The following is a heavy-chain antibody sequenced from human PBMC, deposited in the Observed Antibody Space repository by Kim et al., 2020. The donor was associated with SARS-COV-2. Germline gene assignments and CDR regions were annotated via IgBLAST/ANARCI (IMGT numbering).Heavy chain of an antibody. CDR3: AKETYYYGSGSDY. Sequence: GGSLRLSCAASGFTFSSYGMHWVRQAPGKGLEWVAVIWYDGSNKYYADSVKGRFTISRDNSKNTLYLQMNSLRAEDTAVYYCAKETYYYGSGSDYWGQGTPVTVS. J-gene: IGHJ4*02. CDR2: IWYDGSNK. V-gene: IGHV3-33*06. D-gene: IGHD3-10*01. CDR1: GFTFSSYG.